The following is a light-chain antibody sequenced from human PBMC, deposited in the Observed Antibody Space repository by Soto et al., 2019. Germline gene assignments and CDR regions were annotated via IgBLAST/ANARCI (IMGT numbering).Light chain of an antibody. CDR1: SSNIGTPYD. CDR3: QSYDSSLSGYVL. J-gene: IGLJ2*01. CDR2: GNS. V-gene: IGLV1-40*01. Sequence: QSVLTQPPSVSGAPGQRVTISCTGSSSNIGTPYDVHWYQQLPGTAPKLLLYGNSNRPSGVPDRFSGSKSGTSASLAITGLKAEDEADYYCQSYDSSLSGYVLFVGGTKLTVL.